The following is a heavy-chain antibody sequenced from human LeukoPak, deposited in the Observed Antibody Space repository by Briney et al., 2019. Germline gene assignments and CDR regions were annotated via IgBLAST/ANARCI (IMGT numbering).Heavy chain of an antibody. V-gene: IGHV4-59*08. Sequence: SETLSLTCSVSGGSVSNYYWSWIRQPPGKGLERIGYVYYTGSTNYNPSLKSRVTMFEDKSKNQFSLRLYSVTVADTAVHYCARHFAYSSSSYFDYWGQGSLVTVSS. J-gene: IGHJ4*02. CDR3: ARHFAYSSSSYFDY. CDR1: GGSVSNYY. D-gene: IGHD6-6*01. CDR2: VYYTGST.